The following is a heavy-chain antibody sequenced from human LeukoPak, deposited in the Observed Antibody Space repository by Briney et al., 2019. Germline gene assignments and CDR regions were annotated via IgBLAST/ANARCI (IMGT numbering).Heavy chain of an antibody. CDR3: ARDPRILYDFDY. J-gene: IGHJ4*02. V-gene: IGHV3-74*01. CDR2: VNTDGSST. Sequence: GGSLRLSCAASGFTFSSYWMHWVRQAPGKGLEWVSRVNTDGSSTFYADSVKGRFTISRDNAKNTLYLQMNSLTPEDTAMYYFARDPRILYDFDYWGQGTLVTVSS. CDR1: GFTFSSYW. D-gene: IGHD2-8*01.